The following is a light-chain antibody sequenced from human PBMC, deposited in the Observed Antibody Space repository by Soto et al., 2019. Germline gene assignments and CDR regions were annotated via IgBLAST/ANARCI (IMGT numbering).Light chain of an antibody. J-gene: IGKJ4*01. CDR2: AAS. CDR3: QQYTNYPLS. Sequence: DIQMTQSPSSLSASVGDIVTITCRASQGIRDELGWYKQKPGKAPKLLIYAASGLQSGVPSRFSGSVSGTEFTLTISSLQPEDSATYYCQQYTNYPLSFGGGTKVEVK. CDR1: QGIRDE. V-gene: IGKV1-17*01.